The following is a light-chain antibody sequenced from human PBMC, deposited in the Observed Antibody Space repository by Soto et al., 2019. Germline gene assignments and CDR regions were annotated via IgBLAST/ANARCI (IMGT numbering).Light chain of an antibody. CDR3: SAYSDIDTKV. J-gene: IGLJ1*01. CDR1: SSDVGAYIY. V-gene: IGLV2-14*03. CDR2: EVN. Sequence: QSALTQPASVSGSPGQSITISCGGTSSDVGAYIYVSWYQQFPGKAPKLILYEVNNRPSGVSNRFSGSKSDTTASLTISGLQPEDEAVYYCSAYSDIDTKVFGTGTKLTVL.